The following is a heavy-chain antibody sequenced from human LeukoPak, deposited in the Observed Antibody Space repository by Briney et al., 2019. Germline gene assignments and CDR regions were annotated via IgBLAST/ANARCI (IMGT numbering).Heavy chain of an antibody. V-gene: IGHV3-15*07. J-gene: IGHJ4*02. CDR3: TRTLKGGYFDY. D-gene: IGHD2-8*01. CDR2: IKTNTDGGTT. CDR1: GFTFSNAW. Sequence: AGGSLRLSCAASGFTFSNAWMNWVRQAPGMGLEWVGRIKTNTDGGTTDYATPMKGRFAISRDDSENTLYLQMNSLKTEDTAVYYCTRTLKGGYFDYWGQGTLVTVSS.